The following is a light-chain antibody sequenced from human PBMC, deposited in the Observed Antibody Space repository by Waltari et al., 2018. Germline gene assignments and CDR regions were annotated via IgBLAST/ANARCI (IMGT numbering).Light chain of an antibody. CDR1: THDVGGYDS. CDR2: VVT. J-gene: IGLJ1*01. V-gene: IGLV2-23*02. CDR3: CSFAGGNASRYV. Sequence: QSALTQPASVSGSPGQSISISCTGTTHDVGGYDSVSWYHQHPGDDPKLIIHVVTARPSGVSARFFGSKSGNTASLATSGLQPEDEADYFCCSFAGGNASRYVFGTGTKVIV.